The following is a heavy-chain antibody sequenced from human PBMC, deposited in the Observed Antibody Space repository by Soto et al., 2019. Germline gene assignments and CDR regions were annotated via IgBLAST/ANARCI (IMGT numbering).Heavy chain of an antibody. CDR1: GFTFSSYW. Sequence: EVQLVESGGGLVQPGGSLRLSCAASGFTFSSYWMSWVRQAPGKGLEWVANIKQDGSEKYYVDSVKGRFTISRDNAKNALYLQMNRLRAEDPAVYFRARGFRVRPHFDYWGQGTLVTVSS. D-gene: IGHD2-8*01. V-gene: IGHV3-7*03. CDR3: ARGFRVRPHFDY. CDR2: IKQDGSEK. J-gene: IGHJ4*02.